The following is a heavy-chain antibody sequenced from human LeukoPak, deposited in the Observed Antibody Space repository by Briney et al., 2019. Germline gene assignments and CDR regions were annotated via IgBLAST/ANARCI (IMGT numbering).Heavy chain of an antibody. CDR3: ARARNCRSTSCYEIDY. CDR1: GGSVSSGSYY. D-gene: IGHD2-2*01. Sequence: SETLSLTCTVSGGSVSSGSYYWSWIRQPPGKGLEWIGYMYYSGSTNYNSFLKSRVAISADTSKNQFSLKVSSVTAADTAVYYCARARNCRSTSCYEIDYWGQGTLVTVSS. J-gene: IGHJ4*02. V-gene: IGHV4-61*01. CDR2: MYYSGST.